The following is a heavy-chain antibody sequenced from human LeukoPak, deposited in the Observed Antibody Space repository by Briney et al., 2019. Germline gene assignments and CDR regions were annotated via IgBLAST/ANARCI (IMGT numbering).Heavy chain of an antibody. CDR1: GFTFSDYY. CDR2: ISSSGSTI. Sequence: GGSLRLSCAASGFTFSDYYMSWIRQAPGKGLERVSYISSSGSTIYYADSVKGRFTISRDNSKNTLSLQMNSLRAEDTAVYYCAKDRTTVTPTYNLDYWGQGTLVTVSS. J-gene: IGHJ4*02. D-gene: IGHD4-11*01. V-gene: IGHV3-11*01. CDR3: AKDRTTVTPTYNLDY.